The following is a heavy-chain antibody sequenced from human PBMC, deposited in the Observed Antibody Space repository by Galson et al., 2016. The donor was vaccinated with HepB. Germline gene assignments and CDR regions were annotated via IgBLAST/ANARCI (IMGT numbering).Heavy chain of an antibody. CDR2: INQDGSAK. D-gene: IGHD3-9*01. CDR1: GFTFSRSY. CDR3: AKKAHILTGPDAFDI. J-gene: IGHJ3*02. Sequence: SLRLSCAASGFTFSRSYMSWVRQAPGKGLEWVANINQDGSAKYYVDSAKGRFTISRDNAKSTLCLQMSSLRAEDTAVYYCAKKAHILTGPDAFDIWGQGTMVTVSS. V-gene: IGHV3-7*01.